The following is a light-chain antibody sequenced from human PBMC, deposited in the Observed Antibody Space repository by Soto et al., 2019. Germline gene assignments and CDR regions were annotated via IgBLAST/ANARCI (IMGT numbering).Light chain of an antibody. CDR3: QQYDNLPT. CDR2: DAS. J-gene: IGKJ2*01. CDR1: QDISHY. Sequence: DIQMTQSPYSLSASVGDRVTISCQACQDISHYLNWYQQKPGKAPKLLIYDASNLETVVPSRFSGSGSGTDFTFTISSLQSEDIATYYCQQYDNLPTFGQGTKLEIK. V-gene: IGKV1-33*01.